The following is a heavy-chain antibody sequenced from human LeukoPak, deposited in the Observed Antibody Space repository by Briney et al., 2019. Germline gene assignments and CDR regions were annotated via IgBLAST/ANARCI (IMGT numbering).Heavy chain of an antibody. CDR1: GYTFTNYD. CDR2: MNPNSGNT. CDR3: ARRSDYYDSSAYYY. J-gene: IGHJ4*02. D-gene: IGHD3-22*01. V-gene: IGHV1-8*03. Sequence: GASAKVSCKASGYTFTNYDINWVRQATGQGLEWMGWMNPNSGNTGYAQKFQGRVTITRDTSIGTAYMELSSLSSEDTAVYYCARRSDYYDSSAYYYWGQGTLVTVSS.